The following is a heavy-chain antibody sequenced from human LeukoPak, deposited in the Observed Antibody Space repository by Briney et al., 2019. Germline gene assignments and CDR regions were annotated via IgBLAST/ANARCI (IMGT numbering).Heavy chain of an antibody. D-gene: IGHD3-10*01. V-gene: IGHV3-30*02. J-gene: IGHJ4*02. CDR3: ARDTFRNTMVRGVPNY. CDR2: IRYDGSNK. Sequence: GGSLRLSCAASGFTFSSYWMSWVRQAPGKGLEWVAFIRYDGSNKYYADSVKGRFTISRDNAKNSLYLQMNSLRAEDTAVYYCARDTFRNTMVRGVPNYWGQGTLVTVSS. CDR1: GFTFSSYW.